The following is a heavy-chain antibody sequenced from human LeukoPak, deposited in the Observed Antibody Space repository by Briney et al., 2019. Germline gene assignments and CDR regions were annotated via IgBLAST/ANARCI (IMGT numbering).Heavy chain of an antibody. D-gene: IGHD3-10*01. V-gene: IGHV3-30-3*01. J-gene: IGHJ4*02. Sequence: GGSLRLSCAASGFTFSSYAMSWVRQAPGKGLEWMVVISYDGSNKYYADSVKGRFTISRDNSKNTLFLQTNSLRAEDTAVYYCATLWFGEPVFDYWGQGTLVTVAS. CDR1: GFTFSSYA. CDR2: ISYDGSNK. CDR3: ATLWFGEPVFDY.